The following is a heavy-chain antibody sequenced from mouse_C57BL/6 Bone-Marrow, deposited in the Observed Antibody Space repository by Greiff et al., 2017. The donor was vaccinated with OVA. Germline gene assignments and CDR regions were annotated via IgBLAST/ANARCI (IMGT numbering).Heavy chain of an antibody. V-gene: IGHV6-3*01. CDR1: GFTFSNYW. CDR2: IRLKSDNYAT. J-gene: IGHJ3*01. CDR3: TPYYYGSRDY. Sequence: EVKVEESGGGLVQPGGSMKLSCVASGFTFSNYWMNWVRQSPEKGLEWVAQIRLKSDNYATHYAESVKGRFTISRDDSKSSVYLQMNNLRAEDTGIYYCTPYYYGSRDYWGQGTLVTVSA. D-gene: IGHD1-1*01.